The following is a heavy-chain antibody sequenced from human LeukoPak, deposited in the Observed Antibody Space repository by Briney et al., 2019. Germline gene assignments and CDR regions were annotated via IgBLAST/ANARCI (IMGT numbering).Heavy chain of an antibody. V-gene: IGHV3-30*02. CDR2: IRYDGSKK. D-gene: IGHD1-20*01. Sequence: GGSLRLSCAASGFTFNSYGMHWVRQAPGKGLEWVAFIRYDGSKKYYADSVTGRFTISRDNSKNTLFLQMNSLGAEDMAGYYCAKDYGITGTGGAWLDPWGQGTLVTVSS. CDR1: GFTFNSYG. CDR3: AKDYGITGTGGAWLDP. J-gene: IGHJ5*02.